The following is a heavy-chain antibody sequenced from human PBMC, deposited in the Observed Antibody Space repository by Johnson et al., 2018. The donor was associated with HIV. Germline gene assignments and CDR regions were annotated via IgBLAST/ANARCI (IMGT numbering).Heavy chain of an antibody. CDR2: INWNGGST. CDR1: GFTFKDHY. V-gene: IGHV3-20*04. Sequence: VQLVESGGGLVKPGRSLRLSCVASGFTFKDHYMSWVRQAPGKGLEWVSGINWNGGSTGYADSVKGRFTISRDNAKNSLYLQMNSLRAEDTALYYCAKDLEGHDVFDIWGQGTAVTVSS. D-gene: IGHD3-3*01. CDR3: AKDLEGHDVFDI. J-gene: IGHJ3*02.